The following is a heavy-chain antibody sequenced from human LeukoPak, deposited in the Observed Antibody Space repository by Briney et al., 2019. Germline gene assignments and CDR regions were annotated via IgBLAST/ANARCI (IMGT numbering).Heavy chain of an antibody. CDR1: GFTFSTYA. D-gene: IGHD4-17*01. V-gene: IGHV3-23*01. CDR3: VKALYGDYGRFDY. Sequence: TGGSLRLSCAASGFTFSTYAMSWVRQAPGKGLDWGSTISDGGTDTHYADSAKGRFTISRDNSNNTLYLQMNSLRAEDTAVYYCVKALYGDYGRFDYWGQGTLVTVSS. CDR2: ISDGGTDT. J-gene: IGHJ4*02.